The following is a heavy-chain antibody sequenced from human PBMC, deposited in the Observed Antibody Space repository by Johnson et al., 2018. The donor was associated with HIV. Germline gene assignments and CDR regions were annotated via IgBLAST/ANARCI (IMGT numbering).Heavy chain of an antibody. CDR3: AREWLYGFDI. V-gene: IGHV3-66*01. CDR1: GFTVSNYY. Sequence: VQLVESGGGLVQPGGSLRLSCAASGFTVSNYYMTWVRQSPGKGLEWVSGINWNGGSTGYADSVKGRFTISRDNSKNTLYLQMNRLRAEDTAVYYCAREWLYGFDIWGQGTMVTVSS. CDR2: INWNGGST. J-gene: IGHJ3*02. D-gene: IGHD5-24*01.